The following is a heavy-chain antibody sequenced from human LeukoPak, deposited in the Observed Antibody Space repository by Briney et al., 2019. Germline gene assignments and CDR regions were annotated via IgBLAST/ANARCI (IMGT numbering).Heavy chain of an antibody. Sequence: GASVKVSCKASGYTFTSYGISWVRQAPGQGLEWMGWISAYNGNTNYAQKPQGRVTMTTDTSTSTAYMELRSLRSDDTAVYYCARAAYVYDSSGYYVVEYFQHWGQGTLVTVSS. D-gene: IGHD3-22*01. V-gene: IGHV1-18*01. CDR1: GYTFTSYG. CDR2: ISAYNGNT. J-gene: IGHJ1*01. CDR3: ARAAYVYDSSGYYVVEYFQH.